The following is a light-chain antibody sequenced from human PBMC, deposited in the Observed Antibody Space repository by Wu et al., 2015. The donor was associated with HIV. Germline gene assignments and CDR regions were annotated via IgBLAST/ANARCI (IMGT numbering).Light chain of an antibody. J-gene: IGKJ1*01. CDR3: QQYNDWPTWT. V-gene: IGKV3-15*01. Sequence: SCRASHSVNSNLAWYQQRPGQAPRLLIYDASTRATGIPARFSGSGSGTEFTLTISSMQSEDVAVYYCQQYNDWPTWTFGQGTKVEIK. CDR2: DAS. CDR1: HSVNSN.